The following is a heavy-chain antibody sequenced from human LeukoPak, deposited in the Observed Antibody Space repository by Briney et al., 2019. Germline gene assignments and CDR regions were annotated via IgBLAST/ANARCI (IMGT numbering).Heavy chain of an antibody. D-gene: IGHD3-9*01. CDR1: GGSISSYY. CDR3: ARDRLYYDILTGYQSEGFFDY. V-gene: IGHV4-4*07. J-gene: IGHJ4*02. Sequence: PSETLSLACTVSGGSISSYYWSWIRQPAGKGLEWIGRIYTSGSTNYNPSLKSRVTMSVDTSKNQFSLKLSSVTAADTAVYYCARDRLYYDILTGYQSEGFFDYWGQGTLVTVSS. CDR2: IYTSGST.